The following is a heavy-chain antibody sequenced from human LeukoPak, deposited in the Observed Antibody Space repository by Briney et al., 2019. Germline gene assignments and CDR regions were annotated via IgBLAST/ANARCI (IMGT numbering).Heavy chain of an antibody. V-gene: IGHV4-34*01. D-gene: IGHD3-3*01. J-gene: IGHJ5*02. CDR1: GGSFSGYY. Sequence: SETLSLTCAVYGGSFSGYYWSWIRQPPGKGLEWFGEINHSGSTNYNPSLKSRVTISVDTSKNQFSLKLSSVTAADTAVYYCARGRPARITIFGVVFWRGFDPWGQGTLVTVSS. CDR3: ARGRPARITIFGVVFWRGFDP. CDR2: INHSGST.